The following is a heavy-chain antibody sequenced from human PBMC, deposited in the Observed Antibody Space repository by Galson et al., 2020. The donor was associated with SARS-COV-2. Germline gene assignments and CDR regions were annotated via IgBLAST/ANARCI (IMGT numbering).Heavy chain of an antibody. CDR2: INPNSGCT. Sequence: ASVKVSCKASGYTFTGYYMHWVRQAPGQGLEWMGWINPNSGCTNYEQKFQGRVTMTRHTSISTAYMELSRLGSDDTAVYYCARGGSPIAAAGTGGFDYWGPGTLVTVSS. V-gene: IGHV1-2*02. D-gene: IGHD6-13*01. CDR1: GYTFTGYY. CDR3: ARGGSPIAAAGTGGFDY. J-gene: IGHJ4*02.